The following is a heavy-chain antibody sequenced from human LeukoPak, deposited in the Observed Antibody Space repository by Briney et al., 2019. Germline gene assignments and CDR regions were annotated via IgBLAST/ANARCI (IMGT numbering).Heavy chain of an antibody. V-gene: IGHV5-51*01. CDR3: ARHFYDTSTYYSSFDF. J-gene: IGHJ4*02. CDR1: GSNFAEYW. Sequence: NPGESLQISCQGSGSNFAEYWIGWGRQVPGKGVEWVAFIYPGGSDMRYSPPFQGQVTVSADKSINTVYLQWGSLKASDTAMYYCARHFYDTSTYYSSFDFWGQGTLVTVSS. D-gene: IGHD2/OR15-2a*01. CDR2: IYPGGSDM.